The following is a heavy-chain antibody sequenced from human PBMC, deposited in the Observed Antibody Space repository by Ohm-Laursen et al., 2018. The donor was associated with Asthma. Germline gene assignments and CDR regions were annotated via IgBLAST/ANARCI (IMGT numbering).Heavy chain of an antibody. D-gene: IGHD2-2*01. CDR2: ISPNGGST. V-gene: IGHV1-46*01. CDR1: GYTLTSYS. J-gene: IGHJ4*02. CDR3: ARAYCRSTSCYDY. Sequence: GASVKVSCKASGYTLTSYSMHWVRQAPGQGLEWMGIISPNGGSTTYAQKFQGRVTMTRDTSTGTVYMDLSSLSSEDTAVYYCARAYCRSTSCYDYWGQGSLVTVSS.